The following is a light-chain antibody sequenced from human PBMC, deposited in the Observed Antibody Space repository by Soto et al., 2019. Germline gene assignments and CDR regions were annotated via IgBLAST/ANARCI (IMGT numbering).Light chain of an antibody. Sequence: QSALTQPRSVSGSPGQSVTISCTGTSSVIGGYNYVSWYQQHPDKAPKLMIYTVTKRPSGVPDRFSGSKSDNTASLTISGLQADDEADYYCCSYAGMSSYVFGPGTKVTVL. V-gene: IGLV2-11*01. CDR1: SSVIGGYNY. J-gene: IGLJ1*01. CDR2: TVT. CDR3: CSYAGMSSYV.